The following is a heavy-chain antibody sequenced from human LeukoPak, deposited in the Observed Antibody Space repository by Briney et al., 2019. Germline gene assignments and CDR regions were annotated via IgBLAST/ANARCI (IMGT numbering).Heavy chain of an antibody. D-gene: IGHD2-15*01. J-gene: IGHJ4*02. V-gene: IGHV4-39*07. Sequence: SETLSLTCTVSGGSISSGGYYWSWIRQPPGKGLEWIGEINHSGSTNYNPSLKSRVTISVDTSKNQFSLKLSSVTAADTAVYYCARSSRIVVVVAATPYFDYWGQGTLVTVSS. CDR1: GGSISSGGYY. CDR3: ARSSRIVVVVAATPYFDY. CDR2: INHSGST.